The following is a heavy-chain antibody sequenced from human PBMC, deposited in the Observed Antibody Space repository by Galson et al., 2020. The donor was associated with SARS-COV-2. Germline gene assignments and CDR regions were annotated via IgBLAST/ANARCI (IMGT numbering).Heavy chain of an antibody. J-gene: IGHJ4*02. D-gene: IGHD5-18*01. CDR1: GGSISSGGYY. CDR2: INYSAST. Sequence: SETLSLTCTVSGGSISSGGYYWSWIRQHPGKGLEWIGYINYSASTYYNPSLKSRVTISVDTSKNQFSLKLSSVTAADTAVYYCARRGGEMGRYSYGLPYFDYWGQGTLVTVSS. CDR3: ARRGGEMGRYSYGLPYFDY. V-gene: IGHV4-31*03.